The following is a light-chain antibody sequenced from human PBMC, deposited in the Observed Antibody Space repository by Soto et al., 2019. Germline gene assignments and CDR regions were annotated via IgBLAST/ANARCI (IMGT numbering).Light chain of an antibody. J-gene: IGKJ4*01. CDR1: QSVSGSY. CDR2: DAS. V-gene: IGKV3-20*01. CDR3: QQYGSSLLT. Sequence: EIVMTQSPGTLSLSPGEGATLSCRASQSVSGSYLAWYQQKPGQAPRLVIYDASTRATGIPDRFRGSGSGTDFTLTISRLEPEDFAVYYCQQYGSSLLTFGGGTKVDIK.